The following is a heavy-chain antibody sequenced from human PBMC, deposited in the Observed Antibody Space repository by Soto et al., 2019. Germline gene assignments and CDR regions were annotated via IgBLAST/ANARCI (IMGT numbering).Heavy chain of an antibody. Sequence: GGSLRLSCAASGFTFSSYGMHWVRQAPGRGLEWVAVISYDGSNKYYADSVKGRFTISRDNSKNTLYLQMNSLRAEDTAVYYCAKDSRGSYGPPGGGDLHWYFDLWGRGTLVTVSS. CDR2: ISYDGSNK. CDR3: AKDSRGSYGPPGGGDLHWYFDL. J-gene: IGHJ2*01. CDR1: GFTFSSYG. V-gene: IGHV3-30*18. D-gene: IGHD2-21*02.